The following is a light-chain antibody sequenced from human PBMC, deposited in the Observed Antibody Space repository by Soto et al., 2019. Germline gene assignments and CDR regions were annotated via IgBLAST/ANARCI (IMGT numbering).Light chain of an antibody. CDR3: SSYSSGSTVV. CDR1: SSDVGGHNY. CDR2: EVS. V-gene: IGLV2-14*01. Sequence: QSVLTQPASVSGSPGQSIAISCTGTSSDVGGHNYVSWYQQKPGNAPKLMIYEVSNRPSGASNRFSGSKSGNTASLTISGLQAEDEADYYCSSYSSGSTVVFGGGTKVTVL. J-gene: IGLJ2*01.